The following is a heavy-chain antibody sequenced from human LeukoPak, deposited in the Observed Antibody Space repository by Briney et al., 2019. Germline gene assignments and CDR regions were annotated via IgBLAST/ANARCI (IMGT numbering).Heavy chain of an antibody. CDR3: ARPMIVSGYPFDFDY. D-gene: IGHD3-22*01. CDR2: IIPIFGTA. Sequence: SVKVSCKASGGTFSSYAISWVRQAPGQGLEWMGGIIPIFGTANYAQKFQGRVTITTDESTSTAYMELSSLRSEDTAVYYCARPMIVSGYPFDFDYWGQGTLVTVSS. V-gene: IGHV1-69*05. J-gene: IGHJ4*02. CDR1: GGTFSSYA.